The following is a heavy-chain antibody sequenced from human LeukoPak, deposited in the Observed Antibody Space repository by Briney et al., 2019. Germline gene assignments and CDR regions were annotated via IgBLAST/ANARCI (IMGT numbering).Heavy chain of an antibody. Sequence: SVKVSCKASGGTFSSYTISWVRQAPGQGLEWMGRIIPTLGIANYAQKFQGRVTITADKSTSTAYMELSSLRSEDTAVYYCARGLRFFAGGYMDVWGKGTTVTVSS. J-gene: IGHJ6*03. CDR2: IIPTLGIA. D-gene: IGHD3-3*01. CDR3: ARGLRFFAGGYMDV. V-gene: IGHV1-69*02. CDR1: GGTFSSYT.